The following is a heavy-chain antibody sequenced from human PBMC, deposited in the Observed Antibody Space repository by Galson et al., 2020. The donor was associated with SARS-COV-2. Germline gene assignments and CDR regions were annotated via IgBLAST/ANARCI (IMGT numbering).Heavy chain of an antibody. CDR1: GFRFNNYW. V-gene: IGHV3-7*03. Sequence: GGSLRLSCAASGFRFNNYWMTWVRQAPGKGPEWVGNLNQDGSEIYYADSVKGRSTISRDNTKDSLYLQLKGLRADDTAVYCCASFITQPILTEVWGQGTMVTVSS. D-gene: IGHD3-22*01. CDR3: ASFITQPILTEV. J-gene: IGHJ3*01. CDR2: LNQDGSEI.